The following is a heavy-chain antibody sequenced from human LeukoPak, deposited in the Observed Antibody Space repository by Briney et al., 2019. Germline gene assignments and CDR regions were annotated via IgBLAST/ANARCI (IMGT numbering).Heavy chain of an antibody. CDR3: ARVEVAGLDFDY. Sequence: GGSLRLSCAASGFTFSSYWMHWVRQAPGKGLVWVSRINSDGSSTSYADSVKGRFTISRDNAKNTLYLQMNSLRAEDTAVYCCARVEVAGLDFDYWGQGTLVTVSS. J-gene: IGHJ4*02. CDR2: INSDGSST. V-gene: IGHV3-74*01. D-gene: IGHD6-19*01. CDR1: GFTFSSYW.